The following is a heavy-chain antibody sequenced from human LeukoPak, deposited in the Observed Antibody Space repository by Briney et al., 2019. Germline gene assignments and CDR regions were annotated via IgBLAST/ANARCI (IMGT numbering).Heavy chain of an antibody. CDR3: ARYRYSSGRPNWFDP. V-gene: IGHV4-39*02. CDR1: GGSISSSNYY. J-gene: IGHJ5*02. CDR2: IYYSGNT. D-gene: IGHD6-19*01. Sequence: PSETLSLTCTVSGGSISSSNYYWAWIRQPPGKGLEWIGTIYYSGNTYYNPSLKSRVTLSVDTSKNHFSLRLSSVTGADTAVYYCARYRYSSGRPNWFDPWGQGTLVTVSS.